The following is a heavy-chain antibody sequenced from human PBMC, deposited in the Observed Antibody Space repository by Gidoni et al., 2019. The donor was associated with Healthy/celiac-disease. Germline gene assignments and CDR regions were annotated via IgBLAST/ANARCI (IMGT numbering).Heavy chain of an antibody. D-gene: IGHD2-15*01. Sequence: QVQLQESGPGLVKPSETLSLTCTVSGGSISSYYWSWIRQPPGKGLEWIGYIYYSGSTNYNPSLKSRVTISVDTSKNQFSLKLSSVTAADTAVYYCARGVALQYCSGGSCYSADFWFDPWGQGTLVTVSS. CDR3: ARGVALQYCSGGSCYSADFWFDP. V-gene: IGHV4-59*01. CDR1: GGSISSYY. J-gene: IGHJ5*02. CDR2: IYYSGST.